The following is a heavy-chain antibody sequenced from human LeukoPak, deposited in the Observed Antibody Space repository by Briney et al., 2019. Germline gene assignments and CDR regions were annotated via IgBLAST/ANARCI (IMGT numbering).Heavy chain of an antibody. CDR1: GLTFSSYW. CDR3: TRGLTGYSDY. CDR2: INSDGTTT. D-gene: IGHD3-9*01. V-gene: IGHV3-74*01. J-gene: IGHJ4*02. Sequence: PGGSLRLSCEVSGLTFSSYWMHWVRQAPGKGLVWVSRINSDGTTTTYADSVKGRFIISRDNAKNTLYLQMNSLRAEDTAVYFCTRGLTGYSDYWGQGTLVTVSS.